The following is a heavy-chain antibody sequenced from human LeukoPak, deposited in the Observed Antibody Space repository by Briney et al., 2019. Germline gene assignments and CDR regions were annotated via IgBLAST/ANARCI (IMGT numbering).Heavy chain of an antibody. J-gene: IGHJ3*02. Sequence: GGSLRLSCAASGFTFDDYAMHWVRQAPGKGLEWVSGISRNSGSIGYADSVKGRFTISRDNAKNSLYLQTNSLRAEDTALYYCAKDFSHYYDSSGSGDDAFDIWGQGTMVTVSS. V-gene: IGHV3-9*01. CDR3: AKDFSHYYDSSGSGDDAFDI. CDR2: ISRNSGSI. D-gene: IGHD3-22*01. CDR1: GFTFDDYA.